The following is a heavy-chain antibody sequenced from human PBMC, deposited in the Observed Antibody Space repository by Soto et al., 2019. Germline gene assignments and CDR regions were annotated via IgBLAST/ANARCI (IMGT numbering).Heavy chain of an antibody. J-gene: IGHJ3*02. CDR3: AREMEDYYGDYELDAFDI. Sequence: ASVKVSCKASGYTFTSYGISWVRQAPGQGLEWMGWIGAYNGNTNYAQKLQGRVTMTTDTSTSTAYMELRSLRSDDTAVYYCAREMEDYYGDYELDAFDIWGQGTMVTVSS. D-gene: IGHD4-17*01. CDR2: IGAYNGNT. CDR1: GYTFTSYG. V-gene: IGHV1-18*01.